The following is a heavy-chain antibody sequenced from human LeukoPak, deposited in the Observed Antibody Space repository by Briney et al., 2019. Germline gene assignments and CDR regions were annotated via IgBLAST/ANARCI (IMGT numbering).Heavy chain of an antibody. Sequence: SETLSLTCSVSGDSISSGDYYWTWIRQPAGKGLEWIGRIYSTGSTNYNPSLKSRVTISVDTSKNQFSLRLSSVTAADTAVYYCARVTTGGYYNCWGQGTLVTVS. J-gene: IGHJ4*02. D-gene: IGHD3-22*01. CDR2: IYSTGST. V-gene: IGHV4-61*02. CDR3: ARVTTGGYYNC. CDR1: GDSISSGDYY.